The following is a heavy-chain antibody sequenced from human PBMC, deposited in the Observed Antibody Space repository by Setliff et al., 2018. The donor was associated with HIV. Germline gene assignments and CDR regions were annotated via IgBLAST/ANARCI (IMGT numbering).Heavy chain of an antibody. CDR2: ISYDGSNK. V-gene: IGHV3-30*01. J-gene: IGHJ4*03. D-gene: IGHD3-22*01. CDR3: AREDTHYYDSSGYYSSYFD. Sequence: PGGSLRLSCAASGFTFNSYGMHWVRQAPGKGLEWVALISYDGSNKYYADSVKGRFTISRDNSKTTLYLQMNSLRAEDTAVYYCAREDTHYYDSSGYYSSYFD. CDR1: GFTFNSYG.